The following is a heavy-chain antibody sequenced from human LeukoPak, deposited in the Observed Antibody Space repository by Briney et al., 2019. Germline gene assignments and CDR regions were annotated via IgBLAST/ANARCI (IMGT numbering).Heavy chain of an antibody. CDR1: GFTFSSYA. V-gene: IGHV3-23*01. J-gene: IGHJ4*02. CDR3: AKGGTPRYYFDY. Sequence: QPGGSLRLSCATSGFTFSSYAMSWVRQAPGKGLEWVSAISGSGGSTYYADSVKGRFTISRDNSKNTLYLQMNSLRAEDTAVYYCAKGGTPRYYFDYWGQGTLVTVSS. CDR2: ISGSGGST.